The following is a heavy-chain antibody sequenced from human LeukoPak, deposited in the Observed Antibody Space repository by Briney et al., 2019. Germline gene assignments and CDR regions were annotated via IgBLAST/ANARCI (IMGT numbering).Heavy chain of an antibody. Sequence: SETLSLTCTVSGGSISTYYWSWIRQPPGKGLEWIGYIYYSGSTNYNPSLKSRVTISVDMSKNQLSLKLSSVPADATAWHYGGRRICDFRDRFDPWGQGTLVTVSS. V-gene: IGHV4-59*08. CDR3: GRRICDFRDRFDP. D-gene: IGHD3-3*01. CDR2: IYYSGST. CDR1: GGSISTYY. J-gene: IGHJ5*02.